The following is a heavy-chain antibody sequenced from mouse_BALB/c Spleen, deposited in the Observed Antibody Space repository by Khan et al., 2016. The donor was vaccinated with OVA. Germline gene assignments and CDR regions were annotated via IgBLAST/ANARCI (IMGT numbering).Heavy chain of an antibody. Sequence: EVQLQESGPSLVKPSQTLSLTCSVTGDSITSGYWNWIRQFPGNNLEYMGYIIYTGYTYYNPSLKSRISITRHTSKNQYYLHLNSVTDEDTATYYCARSTYRYAFVYWGQGTLVTVSA. CDR1: GDSITSGY. V-gene: IGHV3-8*02. CDR3: ARSTYRYAFVY. J-gene: IGHJ3*01. D-gene: IGHD2-14*01. CDR2: IIYTGYT.